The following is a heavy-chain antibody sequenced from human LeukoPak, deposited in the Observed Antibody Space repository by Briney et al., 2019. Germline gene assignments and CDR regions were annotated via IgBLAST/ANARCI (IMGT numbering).Heavy chain of an antibody. D-gene: IGHD2-8*01. V-gene: IGHV1-2*02. CDR1: GYTFTGYY. J-gene: IGHJ4*02. CDR2: INPNSGGT. CDR3: ARDKPDYCTNGVCYTAGFDY. Sequence: GASVKVSCKASGYTFTGYYMHWVRQAPGQGLEWMGWINPNSGGTNYAQKFQGRVTMTRDPSISTAYMELSRLRSDDTAVYYCARDKPDYCTNGVCYTAGFDYWGQGTLVTVSS.